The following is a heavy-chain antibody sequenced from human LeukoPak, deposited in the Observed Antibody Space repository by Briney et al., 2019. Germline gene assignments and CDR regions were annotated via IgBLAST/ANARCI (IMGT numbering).Heavy chain of an antibody. CDR1: GVTVSSNY. V-gene: IGHV3-53*01. Sequence: GGSLRLSCAASGVTVSSNYMSWVRQAPGKGLEWVLVIYSGGSTYYADSVMGRFTISRDNSKNTLYLQMNSLRAEDTAVYYCARLPCSSSWSTCDSWGQGTLVTVSS. D-gene: IGHD6-13*01. CDR3: ARLPCSSSWSTCDS. CDR2: IYSGGST. J-gene: IGHJ4*02.